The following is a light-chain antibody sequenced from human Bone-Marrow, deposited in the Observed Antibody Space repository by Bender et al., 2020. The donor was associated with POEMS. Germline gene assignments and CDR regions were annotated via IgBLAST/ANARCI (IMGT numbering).Light chain of an antibody. CDR1: SSDVGNYNL. J-gene: IGLJ2*01. CDR2: EVN. Sequence: QSALAQPASVSGSPGQSITISCTGTSSDVGNYNLVSWYQQHPGKAPKLLIYEVNKRPSGVSNRFSASKSGNTASLTISGLQAEDEADYYCYSYARTSTLVLFGGGTKLTVL. V-gene: IGLV2-23*02. CDR3: YSYARTSTLVL.